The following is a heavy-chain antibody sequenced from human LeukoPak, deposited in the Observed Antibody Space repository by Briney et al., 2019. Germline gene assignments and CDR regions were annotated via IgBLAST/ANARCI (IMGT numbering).Heavy chain of an antibody. J-gene: IGHJ4*02. V-gene: IGHV3-49*03. CDR2: IRSKAYGGTT. CDR1: GFTFGDYA. Sequence: PGGSLRLSCTASGFTFGDYAMSWFRQAPGKGLEWVGFIRSKAYGGTTEYAASVKGRFTISRDDSKSIAYLQMNSLRAEDTAVYYCASRSLWFGDLFDYWGQGTLVTVSS. CDR3: ASRSLWFGDLFDY. D-gene: IGHD3-10*01.